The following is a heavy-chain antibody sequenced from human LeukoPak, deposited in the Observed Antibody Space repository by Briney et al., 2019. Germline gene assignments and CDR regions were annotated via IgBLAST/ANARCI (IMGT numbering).Heavy chain of an antibody. D-gene: IGHD3-10*01. CDR3: ARTLLSDAFDI. J-gene: IGHJ3*02. CDR2: IYYSGST. CDR1: GGSISSSSYY. Sequence: SETLSLTCTVSGGSISSSSYYWGWMRQPPGKGLEWIGSIYYSGSTYYNPSLKSRVTISVDTSKNQFSLKLSSVTAADTAVYYCARTLLSDAFDIWGQGTMVTVSS. V-gene: IGHV4-39*07.